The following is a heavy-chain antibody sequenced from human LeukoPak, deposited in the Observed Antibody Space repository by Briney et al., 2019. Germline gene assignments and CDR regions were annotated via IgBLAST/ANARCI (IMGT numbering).Heavy chain of an antibody. Sequence: SGTLSLTCAVSGGSISSSNWWSWVRQPPGKGLEWIGEIYHSGSTNYNPSLKSRVTISVDKSKNQFSLKLSSVTAADTAVYHCAREVGSSSGFGFYNWFDPWGQGTLVTVSS. CDR1: GGSISSSNW. D-gene: IGHD6-6*01. J-gene: IGHJ5*02. CDR3: AREVGSSSGFGFYNWFDP. CDR2: IYHSGST. V-gene: IGHV4-4*02.